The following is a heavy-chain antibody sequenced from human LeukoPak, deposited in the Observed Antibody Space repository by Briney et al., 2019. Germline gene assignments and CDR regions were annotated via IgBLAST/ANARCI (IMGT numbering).Heavy chain of an antibody. J-gene: IGHJ4*02. CDR2: INHSGST. Sequence: SETLSLTCAVYGGSFSGYYWSWIRQPPGKGLEWIGEINHSGSTNYNPSLKSRVTISVDTSKNQFSLKLSSVAAADTAVYYCARDRSLMENYFDYWGQGTLVTVSS. CDR3: ARDRSLMENYFDY. D-gene: IGHD2-8*01. V-gene: IGHV4-34*01. CDR1: GGSFSGYY.